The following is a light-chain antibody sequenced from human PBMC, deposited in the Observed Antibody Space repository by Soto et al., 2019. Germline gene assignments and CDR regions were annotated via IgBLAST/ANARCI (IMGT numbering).Light chain of an antibody. V-gene: IGLV2-14*03. CDR2: DVS. J-gene: IGLJ1*01. CDR3: SSYTSSSLHV. CDR1: SSDVGGYNY. Sequence: LTQPASVSGSPGHSIPISCTGTSSDVGGYNYVSWYQQHPGKAPKLMIYDVSNRPSGVSNRFSGSKSGTTASLPISGLQAEDEADYYCSSYTSSSLHVFGTGTKVTVL.